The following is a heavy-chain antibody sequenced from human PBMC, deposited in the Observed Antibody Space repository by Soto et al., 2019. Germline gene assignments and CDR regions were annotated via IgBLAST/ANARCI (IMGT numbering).Heavy chain of an antibody. CDR1: GFPFDAYS. CDR3: ARLQDYGDRLGFYYYGMDV. J-gene: IGHJ6*02. CDR2: ISSSGKTI. V-gene: IGHV3-48*02. Sequence: VGSLRLSGVASGFPFDAYSMNWVRQAPGKGMEWVAYISSSGKTISYADSVRGRFTIARDDADNSLYLQMDSLRDEDTSVYYCARLQDYGDRLGFYYYGMDVWGQGITVTVSS. D-gene: IGHD4-17*01.